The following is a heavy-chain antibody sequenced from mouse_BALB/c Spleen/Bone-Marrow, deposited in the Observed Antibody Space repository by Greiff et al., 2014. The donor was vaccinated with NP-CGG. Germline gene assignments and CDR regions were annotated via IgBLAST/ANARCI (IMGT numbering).Heavy chain of an antibody. CDR3: APYYYGRWFAN. V-gene: IGHV14-3*02. CDR2: IDPANGNI. Sequence: VQLQQPGAELVKPGASVKLSCTASGFNIKDTYMHWVKQRPEQGLEWIGRIDPANGNIKYDPKFQGKATITADTSSNTAYLQLSSLTSEDTAVYCCAPYYYGRWFANWGQGTLVTVSA. J-gene: IGHJ3*01. CDR1: GFNIKDTY. D-gene: IGHD1-1*01.